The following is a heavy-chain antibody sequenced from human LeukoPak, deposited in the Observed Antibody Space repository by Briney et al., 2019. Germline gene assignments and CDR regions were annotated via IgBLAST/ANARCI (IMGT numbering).Heavy chain of an antibody. CDR1: GGSVSTYF. D-gene: IGHD4-23*01. CDR3: ARVAVAPNAFDN. J-gene: IGHJ3*02. Sequence: SETLSLTCTVSGGSVSTYFWTWIRQPPGKGLEWVGNVYNNGSTNYNPSLKSRVTISVDTSKNQFSLRLTSMSAADTAVYHCARVAVAPNAFDNWGQGTLVTVPS. V-gene: IGHV4-59*02. CDR2: VYNNGST.